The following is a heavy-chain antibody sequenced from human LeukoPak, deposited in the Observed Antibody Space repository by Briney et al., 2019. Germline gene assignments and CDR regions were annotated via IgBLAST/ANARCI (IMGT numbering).Heavy chain of an antibody. D-gene: IGHD2-2*03. V-gene: IGHV3-33*01. Sequence: GGSLRLSCAASGFTFSSYGMHWVRQAPGKGLEWVAVIWYDGSNKYYADSAKGRFTISRDNSKNTLYLQMNSLRAEDTAVYYCARDQLDIVVVPAAYYYYYGMDVWGKGTTVTVSS. CDR2: IWYDGSNK. CDR3: ARDQLDIVVVPAAYYYYYGMDV. CDR1: GFTFSSYG. J-gene: IGHJ6*04.